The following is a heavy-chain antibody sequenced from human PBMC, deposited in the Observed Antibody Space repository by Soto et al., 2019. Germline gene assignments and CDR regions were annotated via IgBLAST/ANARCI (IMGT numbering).Heavy chain of an antibody. CDR2: IYYSGST. Sequence: KPSETLSLTCTVSGGSVSSGSYYWSWIRQPPGKGLEWIGYIYYSGSTNYNPSLKSRVTISVDTSKNQFSLKLSSVTAADTAVYYCARGGIQLWSGVDYWGQGTLVTVSS. J-gene: IGHJ4*02. CDR3: ARGGIQLWSGVDY. V-gene: IGHV4-61*01. CDR1: GGSVSSGSYY. D-gene: IGHD5-18*01.